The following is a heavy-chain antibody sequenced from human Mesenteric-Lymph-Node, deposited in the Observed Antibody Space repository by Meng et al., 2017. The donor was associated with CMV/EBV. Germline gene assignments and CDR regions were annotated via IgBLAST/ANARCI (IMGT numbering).Heavy chain of an antibody. V-gene: IGHV1-2*02. CDR1: GYTFTGYY. Sequence: ASVKVSCKASGYTFTGYYMHWVRQAPGQGLEWMGWINPNSGGTNYAQKFQGRVTMTTDTSTSTAYMELRSLRSDDTAVYYCARDHSGYPYYYYYYGMDVWGQGTTVTVSS. D-gene: IGHD3-22*01. CDR2: INPNSGGT. J-gene: IGHJ6*02. CDR3: ARDHSGYPYYYYYYGMDV.